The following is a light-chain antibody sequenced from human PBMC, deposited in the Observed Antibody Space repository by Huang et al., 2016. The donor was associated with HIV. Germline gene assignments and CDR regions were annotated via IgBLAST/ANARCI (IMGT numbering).Light chain of an antibody. V-gene: IGKV3-20*01. CDR3: QQYGSSPWT. CDR2: GAS. CDR1: QSVGSSF. Sequence: EIVLTQSPDTLSLSPGERVTLSCRASQSVGSSFLAWFQQKPGQAPRLLIYGASSRATGIPDRFSGSGSGTDFTLTISRLEPEDFAVYYCQQYGSSPWTFGQGTKVEIK. J-gene: IGKJ1*01.